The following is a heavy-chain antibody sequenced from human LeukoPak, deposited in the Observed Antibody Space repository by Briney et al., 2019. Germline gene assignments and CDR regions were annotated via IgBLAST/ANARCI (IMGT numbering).Heavy chain of an antibody. D-gene: IGHD1-26*01. CDR3: AREGAICYYYYGMDV. Sequence: PSETLSLTCAVYGGSFSGYYWSWIRQPPGKGLEWIGEINHSGSTNYNPSLKSRVTISVDTSKNQFSLKLSSVTAADTAVYYCAREGAICYYYYGMDVWGQGTTVTVSS. CDR2: INHSGST. J-gene: IGHJ6*02. V-gene: IGHV4-34*01. CDR1: GGSFSGYY.